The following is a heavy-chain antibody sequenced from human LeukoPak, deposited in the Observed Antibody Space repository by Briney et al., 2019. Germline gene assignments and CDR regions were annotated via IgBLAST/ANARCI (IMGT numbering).Heavy chain of an antibody. CDR2: ISDSAITT. J-gene: IGHJ6*03. CDR1: GFTFSTFA. D-gene: IGHD6-13*01. CDR3: ARARRATIAAAAKGAYYYMDV. Sequence: GGSLRLSCAASGFTFSTFAMSWVRQAPGKGLEWISSISDSAITTYYADSVKGRFTISRDNAKNSLYLQMNSLRAEDTAVYYCARARRATIAAAAKGAYYYMDVWGKGTTVTVSS. V-gene: IGHV3-23*01.